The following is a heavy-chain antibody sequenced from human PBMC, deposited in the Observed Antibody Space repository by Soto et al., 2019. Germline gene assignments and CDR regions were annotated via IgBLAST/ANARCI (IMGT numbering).Heavy chain of an antibody. V-gene: IGHV3-53*01. CDR1: GFTVSSNY. CDR2: IYSGGST. D-gene: IGHD6-13*01. J-gene: IGHJ4*02. Sequence: PGGSLRLSFAASGFTVSSNYMSWVRQAPGKGLEWVSVIYSGGSTYYADSVKGRFTISRDNSKNTLYLQMNSLRAEDTAVYYCARSSNSIAAAGTGFDYWGQGTLVTVSS. CDR3: ARSSNSIAAAGTGFDY.